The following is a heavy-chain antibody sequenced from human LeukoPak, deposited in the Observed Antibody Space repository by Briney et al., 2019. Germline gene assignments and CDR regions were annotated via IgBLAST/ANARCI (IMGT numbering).Heavy chain of an antibody. CDR1: GYTFTDYY. CDR2: INPTNGGT. Sequence: ASVKVSCKASGYTFTDYYIHWVRQAPGQGLEWMGRINPTNGGTTSAQKFRGRVTMTRDTSINTAYMELSRLRSDDTAVFYCARSSTTYYYFDFWGQGALVTVSS. D-gene: IGHD2-2*01. J-gene: IGHJ4*02. CDR3: ARSSTTYYYFDF. V-gene: IGHV1-2*06.